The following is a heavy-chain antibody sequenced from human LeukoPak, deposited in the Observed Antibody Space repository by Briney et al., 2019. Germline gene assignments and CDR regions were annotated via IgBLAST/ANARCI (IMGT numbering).Heavy chain of an antibody. D-gene: IGHD6-19*01. CDR1: GFTFSRHG. CDR3: AKSISSGWYSFDY. J-gene: IGHJ4*02. CDR2: ISGSGSST. V-gene: IGHV3-23*01. Sequence: TGRPLRLSCAASGFTFSRHGMHWVRQAPGRGLEWVSAISGSGSSTYSADSVKGRFTISRDNSKNTLYLQINSLRAEDTAVYYCAKSISSGWYSFDYWGQGTLVTVSS.